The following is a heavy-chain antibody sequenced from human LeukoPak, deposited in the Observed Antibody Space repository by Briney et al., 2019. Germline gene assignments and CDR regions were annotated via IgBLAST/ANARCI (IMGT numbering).Heavy chain of an antibody. Sequence: SQTLSLTYTVSGGSISSGSYYWSWIRQPAGKGLEWIGRIYTSGSTNYNPSLKSRVTISVDTSKNQFSLKLSSVTAADTAVYYCARDRELAARPYYYYYYMDVWGKGTTVTVSS. CDR1: GGSISSGSYY. D-gene: IGHD6-6*01. J-gene: IGHJ6*03. V-gene: IGHV4-61*02. CDR2: IYTSGST. CDR3: ARDRELAARPYYYYYYMDV.